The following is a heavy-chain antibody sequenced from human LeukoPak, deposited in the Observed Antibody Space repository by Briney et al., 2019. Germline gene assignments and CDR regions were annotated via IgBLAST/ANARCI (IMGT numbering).Heavy chain of an antibody. CDR1: GYTFTSYG. Sequence: GASVKVSCKASGYTFTSYGISWVRQAPGKGLEWMGWISAYNGNTNYAQKLQGTVTMTTDTSTSTAYMELRSLRSDDTAVYYCARGPYCSSTSCIIWYYYYMDVCGKGTTVTVSS. V-gene: IGHV1-18*01. CDR2: ISAYNGNT. J-gene: IGHJ6*03. CDR3: ARGPYCSSTSCIIWYYYYMDV. D-gene: IGHD2-2*01.